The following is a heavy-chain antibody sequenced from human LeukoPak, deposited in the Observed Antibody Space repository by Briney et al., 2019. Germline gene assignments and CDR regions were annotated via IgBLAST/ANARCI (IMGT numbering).Heavy chain of an antibody. Sequence: PGGSLRLSCAASGFTFDDYGMSWVRQAPGKGLEWVSGINWNGGSTGYADSVKGRFTISRDNAKNHLYLQMNSLRVEDTALYYCARDPPSLGYCSGGNCYYFDYWRQGTLVTVSS. D-gene: IGHD2-15*01. CDR3: ARDPPSLGYCSGGNCYYFDY. V-gene: IGHV3-20*04. J-gene: IGHJ4*02. CDR2: INWNGGST. CDR1: GFTFDDYG.